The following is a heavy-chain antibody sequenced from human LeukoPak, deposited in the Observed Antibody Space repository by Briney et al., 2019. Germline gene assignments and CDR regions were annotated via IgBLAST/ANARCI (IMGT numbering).Heavy chain of an antibody. CDR3: ARSPGNSDLDY. CDR1: GFTFSSYA. J-gene: IGHJ4*02. D-gene: IGHD4-23*01. V-gene: IGHV3-20*04. Sequence: GGSLRLSCAASGFTFSSYAMSWVRQAPGKGLEWVSGINWNGGSTGYADSVKGRFTISRDNAKNSLYLQMNSLRAEDTALYYCARSPGNSDLDYWGQGTLVTVSS. CDR2: INWNGGST.